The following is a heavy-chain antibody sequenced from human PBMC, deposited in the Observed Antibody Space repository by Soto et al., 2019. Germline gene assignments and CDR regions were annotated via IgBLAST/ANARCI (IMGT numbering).Heavy chain of an antibody. J-gene: IGHJ4*02. V-gene: IGHV3-23*01. CDR2: ISGRGDTT. CDR3: ARDAPRLYPFDS. CDR1: GFTFSSHA. Sequence: EVQLLESGGGLVQPGGSLRLSCAASGFTFSSHAMSWVRHAPGKGLEWVSAISGRGDTTYYADSVRGRFTISRDNSKNTLSLQMNSLRAEDTAIFYCARDAPRLYPFDSWGQGTLVAVSS.